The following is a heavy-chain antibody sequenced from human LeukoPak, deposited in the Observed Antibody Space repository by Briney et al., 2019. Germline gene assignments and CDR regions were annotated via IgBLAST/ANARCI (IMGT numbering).Heavy chain of an antibody. CDR2: ISGSAHKI. CDR1: GFTFSNYA. D-gene: IGHD5-18*01. Sequence: GGSLRLSCVASGFTFSNYAISWVRQAPEKGLDWVSVISGSAHKIRYADSVKGRFTISRDNSENTVYLQMNNLRAEDTALYYCAGRVTGYSSGYVYWGQGTLVTVSS. V-gene: IGHV3-23*01. J-gene: IGHJ4*02. CDR3: AGRVTGYSSGYVY.